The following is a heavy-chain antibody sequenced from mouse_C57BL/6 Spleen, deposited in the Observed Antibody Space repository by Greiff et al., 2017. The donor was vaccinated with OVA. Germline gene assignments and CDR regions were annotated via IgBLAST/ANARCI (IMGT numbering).Heavy chain of an antibody. V-gene: IGHV1-15*01. Sequence: VQVVESGAELVRPGASVTLSCKASGYTFTDYEMHWVKQTPVHGLEWIGAIDPETGGTAYNQKFKGKAILTADKSSSTAYMELRSLTSEDSAVYYWTGTTVVAHWGQGTLVTVSA. J-gene: IGHJ3*01. CDR1: GYTFTDYE. CDR2: IDPETGGT. CDR3: TGTTVVAH. D-gene: IGHD1-1*01.